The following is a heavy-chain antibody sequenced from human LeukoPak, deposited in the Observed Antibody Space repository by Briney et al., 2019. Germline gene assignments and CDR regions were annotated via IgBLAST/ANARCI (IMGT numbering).Heavy chain of an antibody. CDR3: VRGAGHSFYFYMDV. V-gene: IGHV3-64*01. CDR2: ISYNRGST. Sequence: GGSLRLSCAASGFTFSDYAMHWVRQAPGKGLEYVSAISYNRGSTNYANSVKGRFTISRDNSKNTLYLQMGSLRGEDMAVYYCVRGAGHSFYFYMDVWGKGTTVTVSS. J-gene: IGHJ6*03. D-gene: IGHD3-10*01. CDR1: GFTFSDYA.